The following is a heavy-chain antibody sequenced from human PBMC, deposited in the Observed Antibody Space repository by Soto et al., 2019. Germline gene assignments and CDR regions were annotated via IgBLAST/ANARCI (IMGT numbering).Heavy chain of an antibody. J-gene: IGHJ4*02. D-gene: IGHD6-19*01. CDR2: ISYDGSNK. CDR1: GFTFSSYA. V-gene: IGHV3-30-3*01. CDR3: AREYSSGWLRGSYYFDY. Sequence: GGSLRLSCAASGFTFSSYAMHWVRQAPGKGLEWVAVISYDGSNKYYADSVKGRFTISRDNSKNTLYLQMNSLRAEDTAVYYCAREYSSGWLRGSYYFDYWGQGTLVTVSS.